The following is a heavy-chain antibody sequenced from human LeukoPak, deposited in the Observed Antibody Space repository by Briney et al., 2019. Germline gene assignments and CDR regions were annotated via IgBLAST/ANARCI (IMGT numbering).Heavy chain of an antibody. J-gene: IGHJ4*02. CDR1: GFTFDDYA. Sequence: PGGSLRLSCAASGFTFDDYAMHWVRQAPGKGLEWASLISGDSGSTYYADSVKGRFTISRDNSKNSLYLQMNSLRTEDTALYYCATRGYSYALDYWGQGTLVTVSS. CDR2: ISGDSGST. D-gene: IGHD5-18*01. CDR3: ATRGYSYALDY. V-gene: IGHV3-43*02.